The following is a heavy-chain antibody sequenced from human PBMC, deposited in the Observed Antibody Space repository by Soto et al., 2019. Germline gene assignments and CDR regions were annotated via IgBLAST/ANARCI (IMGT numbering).Heavy chain of an antibody. Sequence: EVQLVESGGGLVQPGGSLRLSCAASGFTVSSSYISWVRQAPGKRLEWVSTIYSSGSTYYADSVRGRFTISRDDSKNTXXXXXXXXXXXXTAVYYCTREASGSGWWSQGSFESWGQGTLVTVSS. CDR2: IYSSGST. V-gene: IGHV3-66*01. CDR1: GFTVSSSY. D-gene: IGHD6-19*01. CDR3: TREASGSGWWSQGSFES. J-gene: IGHJ5*01.